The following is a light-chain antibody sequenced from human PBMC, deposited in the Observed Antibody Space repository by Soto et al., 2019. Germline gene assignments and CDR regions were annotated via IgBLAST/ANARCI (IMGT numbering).Light chain of an antibody. CDR1: QSISSN. CDR3: QQYNNWPPIT. V-gene: IGKV3-15*01. J-gene: IGKJ5*01. CDR2: RTS. Sequence: EIVMTQSPDTLSVSPGERATLFRRASQSISSNLAWYQQKPGQAPRLLMFRTSTRATGIPARFSGSGSGTEFTLTISSLQSEDFAVYYCQQYNNWPPITFGQGTRLETK.